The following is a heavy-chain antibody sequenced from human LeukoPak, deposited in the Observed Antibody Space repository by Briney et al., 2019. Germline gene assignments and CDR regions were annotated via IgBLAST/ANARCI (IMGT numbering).Heavy chain of an antibody. CDR3: AKDPGVYVDYDFWSGYYGNWFDP. CDR2: ISGSGGST. D-gene: IGHD3-3*01. CDR1: GFTFSSYA. V-gene: IGHV3-23*01. J-gene: IGHJ5*02. Sequence: PGGSLRLSCAASGFTFSSYAMSWVRQAPGKGLEWVSAISGSGGSTYYADSVKGRFTIPRDNSKNTLYLQMNSLRAEDTAVYYCAKDPGVYVDYDFWSGYYGNWFDPWGQGTLVTVPS.